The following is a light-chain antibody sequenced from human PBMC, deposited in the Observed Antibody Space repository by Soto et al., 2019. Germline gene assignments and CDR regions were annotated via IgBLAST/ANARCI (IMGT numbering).Light chain of an antibody. CDR1: QGISTN. J-gene: IGKJ5*01. V-gene: IGKV1-12*01. Sequence: DIQMTQSPSSVSASVGDRVTITCRASQGISTNLAWYQQKPGKAPKLLIYAASSLQSGVPPRFSGSGSGTDFTLTISRLEPEDFAVYYCQQHGISHITFGQGTRLEIK. CDR2: AAS. CDR3: QQHGISHIT.